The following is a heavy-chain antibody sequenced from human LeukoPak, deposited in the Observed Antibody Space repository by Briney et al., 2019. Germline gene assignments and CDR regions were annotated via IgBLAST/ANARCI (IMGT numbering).Heavy chain of an antibody. CDR2: IYTSGST. CDR1: GGPISSYY. V-gene: IGHV4-4*07. Sequence: SETLSLTCTVSGGPISSYYWIWIRQPAGRGLEWVGRIYTSGSTNYNPSLHSRVTLSVDTPKNQFSLTLSSLRAPHSAVSFCARDHCCTNGAPIGPWGQGTLVTVSS. D-gene: IGHD2-8*01. J-gene: IGHJ5*02. CDR3: ARDHCCTNGAPIGP.